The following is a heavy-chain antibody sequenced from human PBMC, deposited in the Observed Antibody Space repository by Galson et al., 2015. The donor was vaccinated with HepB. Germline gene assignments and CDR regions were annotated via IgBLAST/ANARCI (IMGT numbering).Heavy chain of an antibody. D-gene: IGHD2-2*02. J-gene: IGHJ4*02. Sequence: QSGAEVKKPGESLRISCKASGFTFRTSAIQWVRQARGQHLEWVGWIVVGSGATNYAENLQERLTITRDMSTSTAYMELSSLRSEDTAVYYCAIETYSNGCYNFDYWAQGTLVTVSS. CDR2: IVVGSGAT. CDR3: AIETYSNGCYNFDY. CDR1: GFTFRTSA. V-gene: IGHV1-58*02.